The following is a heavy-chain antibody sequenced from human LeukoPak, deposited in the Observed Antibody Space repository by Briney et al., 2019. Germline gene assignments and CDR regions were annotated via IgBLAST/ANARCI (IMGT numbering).Heavy chain of an antibody. CDR3: AKSLSSRGVIIRKTGRSFDY. Sequence: GGSLRLSCAASGFAFSNYDMHWVRQAPGKGLEWVAFIWSDGSNRYYVDSVKGRFTISRDNSKNTLYLQMNSLRPEDTAVYYCAKSLSSRGVIIRKTGRSFDYWGQGTLVTVSS. CDR1: GFAFSNYD. CDR2: IWSDGSNR. J-gene: IGHJ4*02. D-gene: IGHD3-10*01. V-gene: IGHV3-30*02.